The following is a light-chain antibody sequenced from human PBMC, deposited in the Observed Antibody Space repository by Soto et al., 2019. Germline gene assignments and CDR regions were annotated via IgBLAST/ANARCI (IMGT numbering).Light chain of an antibody. Sequence: QSVLTLPPSVSGAPGQTITMSCTGSGSNVGASYDVHWYQVLPGAGPRLLIYKNNNRPSGVPDRFSGSKSGTSASLAITGLRDEDEADYYCQSYYNILSGPLLGGGTKLTVL. CDR3: QSYYNILSGPL. CDR2: KNN. CDR1: GSNVGASYD. V-gene: IGLV1-40*01. J-gene: IGLJ3*02.